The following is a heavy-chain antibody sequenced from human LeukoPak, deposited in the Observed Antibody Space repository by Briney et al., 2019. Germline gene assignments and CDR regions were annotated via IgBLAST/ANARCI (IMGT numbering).Heavy chain of an antibody. D-gene: IGHD3-10*01. V-gene: IGHV3-21*01. CDR1: GFTFSNYW. CDR3: AREYYYGSAILYYFDS. CDR2: ISSSSSYI. Sequence: GGSLRLSCAASGFTFSNYWMSWVRQAPGKGLEWVSSISSSSSYIYYADSVKGRFTISRDNAKNSLYLQMNSLRADDTAVYYCAREYYYGSAILYYFDSWGQGTLVTVSS. J-gene: IGHJ4*02.